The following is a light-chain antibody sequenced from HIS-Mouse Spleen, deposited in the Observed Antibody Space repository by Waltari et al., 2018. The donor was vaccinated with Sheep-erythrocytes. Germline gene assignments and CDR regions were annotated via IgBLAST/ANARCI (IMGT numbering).Light chain of an antibody. J-gene: IGLJ2*01. CDR3: YSTDSSGNHSV. CDR1: KLGDKY. Sequence: SYELTQPPSVSVSPGQTASITCPGDKLGDKYACGYQQKPGHSPVLVIYQDSKRPSGIPERFSGSSSGTMATLTISGAQVEDEADYYCYSTDSSGNHSVFGGGTKLTVL. V-gene: IGLV3-10*01. CDR2: QDS.